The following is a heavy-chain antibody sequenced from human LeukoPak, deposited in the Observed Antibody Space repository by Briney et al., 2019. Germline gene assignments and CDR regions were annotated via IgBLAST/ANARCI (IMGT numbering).Heavy chain of an antibody. CDR3: ARGALPHYYDSSGLDY. V-gene: IGHV4-34*01. J-gene: IGHJ4*02. Sequence: SETLSLTCAVYGGSFSGDYWSWIRQPPGKGLEWIGEINHSGSTNYNPSLKSRVTISVDTSKNQFSLKLSSVTAADTAVYYCARGALPHYYDSSGLDYWGQGTLVTVSS. D-gene: IGHD3-22*01. CDR1: GGSFSGDY. CDR2: INHSGST.